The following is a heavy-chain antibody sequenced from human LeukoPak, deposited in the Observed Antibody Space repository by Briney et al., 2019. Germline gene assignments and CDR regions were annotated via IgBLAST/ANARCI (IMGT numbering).Heavy chain of an antibody. CDR3: ARSWGYDFWSGNLLDY. J-gene: IGHJ4*02. Sequence: PSETLSLTCTVSGGSISTSNYYWGWIRQPPGKGLEWIGNIFYSGSTYYSPSLKSRVTMSIDMSKKQFSLNLSSVTAADTAVYYCARSWGYDFWSGNLLDYWRQGTLVTVSS. D-gene: IGHD3-3*01. V-gene: IGHV4-39*07. CDR1: GGSISTSNYY. CDR2: IFYSGST.